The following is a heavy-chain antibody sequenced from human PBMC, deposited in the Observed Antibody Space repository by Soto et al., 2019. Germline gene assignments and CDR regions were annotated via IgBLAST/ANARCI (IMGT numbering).Heavy chain of an antibody. CDR3: TKGVRGYCTGSSFPRPDY. CDR2: IRNKAYGGTT. Sequence: EVQLVESGGGLVQPGRSLRLSCSASGFTFGDYAMSWFRQAPGKGLEWVAFIRNKAYGGTTEYAASVRGRFTISRDDSKSIAYLQMNSLKTEDTAVYYCTKGVRGYCTGSSFPRPDYWGQGTLVTVSS. D-gene: IGHD2-8*02. J-gene: IGHJ4*02. CDR1: GFTFGDYA. V-gene: IGHV3-49*03.